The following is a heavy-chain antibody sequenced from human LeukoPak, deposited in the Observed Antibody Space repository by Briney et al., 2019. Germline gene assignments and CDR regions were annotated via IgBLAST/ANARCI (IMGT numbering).Heavy chain of an antibody. J-gene: IGHJ4*02. CDR3: AKRWDTTWSYFDF. CDR2: IYSGGST. V-gene: IGHV3-53*01. CDR1: GFTVSSNY. D-gene: IGHD1-26*01. Sequence: GGSLRLSCAASGFTVSSNYMSWVRQAPGKGLEWVSVIYSGGSTYYADSVKGRFTISRDNSKNTLYLQMNSLRAEDTAVYYCAKRWDTTWSYFDFWGQGTLVSVSS.